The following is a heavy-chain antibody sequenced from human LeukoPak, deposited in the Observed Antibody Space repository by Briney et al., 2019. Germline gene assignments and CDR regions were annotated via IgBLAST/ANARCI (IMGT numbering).Heavy chain of an antibody. V-gene: IGHV3-21*01. CDR3: ARDSEVCGSTSCYSWWEYFQH. Sequence: TGGSLRLSCAASGFTFSSYSMNWVRQAPGKGLEWVSSISSSSSYIYYADSVKGRFTISRDNAKNSLYLQMNSLRAEDTAVYYCARDSEVCGSTSCYSWWEYFQHWGQGTLVTVSS. CDR1: GFTFSSYS. D-gene: IGHD2-2*02. CDR2: ISSSSSYI. J-gene: IGHJ1*01.